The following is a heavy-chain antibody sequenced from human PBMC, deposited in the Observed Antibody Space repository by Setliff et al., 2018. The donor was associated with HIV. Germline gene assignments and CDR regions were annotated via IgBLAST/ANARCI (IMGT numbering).Heavy chain of an antibody. Sequence: ASVKVSCKASGYSFTNYGIGWVRQAPGQGLEWMGIINPSGGSTSYAQKFQGRVTMTRDTSTSTVYMELSSLRSEDTAVYYCARVATGPESFDIWGQGTMVTVSS. CDR1: GYSFTNYG. V-gene: IGHV1-46*01. J-gene: IGHJ3*02. CDR3: ARVATGPESFDI. D-gene: IGHD3-9*01. CDR2: INPSGGST.